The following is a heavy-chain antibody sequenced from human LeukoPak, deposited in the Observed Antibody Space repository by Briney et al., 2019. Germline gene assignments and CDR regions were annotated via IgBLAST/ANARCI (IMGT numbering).Heavy chain of an antibody. V-gene: IGHV3-11*01. CDR3: ARDLPITMIVAQYSGGMDV. Sequence: GGSLRLSCAASGFTFSDYCMSWIRQAPGKGLEWVSYISSSGSTIYYADSVKGRFTISRDNAKNSLYLQMNSLRAEDTAVYYCARDLPITMIVAQYSGGMDVWGQGTTVTVSS. J-gene: IGHJ6*02. D-gene: IGHD3-22*01. CDR1: GFTFSDYC. CDR2: ISSSGSTI.